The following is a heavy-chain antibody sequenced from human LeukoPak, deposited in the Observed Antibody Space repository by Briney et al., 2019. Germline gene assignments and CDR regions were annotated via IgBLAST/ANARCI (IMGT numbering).Heavy chain of an antibody. J-gene: IGHJ4*02. CDR1: GYTFTSYY. Sequence: RASVKVSCKASGYTFTSYYMHWVRQAPGQGLEWMGIINPSGGSTSYAQKFQGRVTMTRDTSTSTVCMELSSLRSEDTAVYYCARALVPPYYSGSGELGYWGQGTLVTVSS. D-gene: IGHD3-10*01. V-gene: IGHV1-46*01. CDR3: ARALVPPYYSGSGELGY. CDR2: INPSGGST.